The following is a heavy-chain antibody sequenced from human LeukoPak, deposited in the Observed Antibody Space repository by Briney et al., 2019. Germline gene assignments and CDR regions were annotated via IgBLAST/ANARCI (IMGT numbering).Heavy chain of an antibody. CDR1: GGSISSSSYY. J-gene: IGHJ4*02. CDR3: ARGGNELTAHLLVY. CDR2: IYYSGST. Sequence: SETLSLTCTVSGGSISSSSYYWGWIRQPPGKGLEWIGSIYYSGSTYYNPSLKSRVTISVDTSKNQFSLKLTSVTAADTAVYYCARGGNELTAHLLVYWGQGTLVTVSS. D-gene: IGHD2-21*02. V-gene: IGHV4-39*07.